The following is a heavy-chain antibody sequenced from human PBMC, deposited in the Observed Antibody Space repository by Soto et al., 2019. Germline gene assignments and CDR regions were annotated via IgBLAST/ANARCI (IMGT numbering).Heavy chain of an antibody. Sequence: GGSLRLSCAASGFTFSSYSMNWVRQAPGKGLEWVSSISSSSSYIYYADSVKGRFTISRDNAKNSLYLQMNSLRAEDTAVYYCARDLVVAATAEYFQHWGQGTLVTVSS. CDR2: ISSSSSYI. J-gene: IGHJ1*01. CDR3: ARDLVVAATAEYFQH. D-gene: IGHD2-15*01. V-gene: IGHV3-21*01. CDR1: GFTFSSYS.